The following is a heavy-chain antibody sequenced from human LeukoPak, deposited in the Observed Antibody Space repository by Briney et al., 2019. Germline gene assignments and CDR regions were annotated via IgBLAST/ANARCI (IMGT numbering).Heavy chain of an antibody. CDR3: ARHGPYYDFWSGGNFDY. V-gene: IGHV4-39*01. Sequence: SETLSLTCTVSGGSISNSNYYWGWVRQPPGKGLEWIGSIYHSGSTYYNPSLKSRVTISVDTSKNQFSLKLSSVTAADTAVYYCARHGPYYDFWSGGNFDYWGQGTLVTVSS. CDR1: GGSISNSNYY. D-gene: IGHD3-3*01. J-gene: IGHJ4*02. CDR2: IYHSGST.